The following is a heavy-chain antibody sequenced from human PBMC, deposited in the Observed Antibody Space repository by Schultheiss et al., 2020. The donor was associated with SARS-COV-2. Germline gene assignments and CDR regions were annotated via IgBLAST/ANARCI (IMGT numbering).Heavy chain of an antibody. Sequence: GGSLRLSCAASGFTFSSYEMNWVRQAPGKGLEWVSYISSSGSTIYYADSVKGRFTISRDNSKNTLYLQMNSLRPEDTAVYYCASGSYFIRWGQGTLVTVSS. J-gene: IGHJ4*02. CDR1: GFTFSSYE. V-gene: IGHV3-48*03. CDR2: ISSSGSTI. CDR3: ASGSYFIR. D-gene: IGHD1-26*01.